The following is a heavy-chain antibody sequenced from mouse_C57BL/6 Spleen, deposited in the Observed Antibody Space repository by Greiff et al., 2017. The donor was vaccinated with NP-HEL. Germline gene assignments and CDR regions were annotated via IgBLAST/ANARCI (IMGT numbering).Heavy chain of an antibody. CDR3: TRKGYYGSRMVYWYFDV. V-gene: IGHV1-15*01. D-gene: IGHD1-1*01. J-gene: IGHJ1*03. Sequence: QVQLKESGAELVRPGASVTLSCKASGYTFTDYEMHWVKQTPVHGLEWIGAIDPETGGTAYNQKFKGKAILTADKSSSTAYMELRSLTSEDSAVYYCTRKGYYGSRMVYWYFDVWGTGTTVTVSS. CDR1: GYTFTDYE. CDR2: IDPETGGT.